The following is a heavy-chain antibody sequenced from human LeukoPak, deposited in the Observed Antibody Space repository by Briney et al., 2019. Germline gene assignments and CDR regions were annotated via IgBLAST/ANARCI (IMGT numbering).Heavy chain of an antibody. CDR2: ISSSGSTI. CDR3: AKVSESNYDFLTGYYTPYYFDY. CDR1: GFTFSDYY. Sequence: GGSLRPSCAASGFTFSDYYMSWIRQAPGKGLEWVSYISSSGSTIYYADSVKGRFTISRDNAKNSLYLQMNSLRAEDTAVYYCAKVSESNYDFLTGYYTPYYFDYWGQGTLVTVSS. V-gene: IGHV3-11*04. J-gene: IGHJ4*02. D-gene: IGHD3-9*01.